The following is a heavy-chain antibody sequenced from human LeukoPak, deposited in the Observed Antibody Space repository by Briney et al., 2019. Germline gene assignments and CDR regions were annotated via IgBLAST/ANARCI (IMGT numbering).Heavy chain of an antibody. CDR2: IWYDGSNK. D-gene: IGHD1-1*01. Sequence: GGSLRLSCAASGFTFSSYGMHWVRQAPGKGLEWVAVIWYDGSNKYYADSVKGRFTISRDNSKNTLYLQMSSLRPGDTAVYYCTKANQTTQRGYFDYWGQGTLVTVSS. J-gene: IGHJ4*02. CDR1: GFTFSSYG. CDR3: TKANQTTQRGYFDY. V-gene: IGHV3-30*02.